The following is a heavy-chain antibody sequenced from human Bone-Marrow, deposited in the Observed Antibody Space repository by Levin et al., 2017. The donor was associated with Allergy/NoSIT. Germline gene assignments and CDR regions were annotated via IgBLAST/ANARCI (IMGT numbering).Heavy chain of an antibody. CDR2: IWYDGSHK. CDR3: TRDRGEWGQFYFDY. D-gene: IGHD1-26*01. J-gene: IGHJ4*02. CDR1: GFTFSAFG. Sequence: GESLKISCAASGFTFSAFGMHWVRQAPGRGLEWVAVIWYDGSHKFYADSVKGRFTISRDNSKNTLYLQMNNLRAEDTAVYYCTRDRGEWGQFYFDYWGQGILVTVSS. V-gene: IGHV3-33*01.